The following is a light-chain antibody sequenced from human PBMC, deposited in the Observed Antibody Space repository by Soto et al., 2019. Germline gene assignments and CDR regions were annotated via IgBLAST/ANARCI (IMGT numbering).Light chain of an antibody. J-gene: IGLJ2*01. CDR3: QSYDSTLSDVL. V-gene: IGLV1-40*01. CDR1: SSNIGAGYD. Sequence: QPVLTQPPSVSGAPGQRVTISCTGSSSNIGAGYDVHWYQQLPGTAPKLLIYGNSNRPSGVPDRFSGSKSGTSASLAISGLQAEDEAEYYCQSYDSTLSDVLFGGGTQLTVL. CDR2: GNS.